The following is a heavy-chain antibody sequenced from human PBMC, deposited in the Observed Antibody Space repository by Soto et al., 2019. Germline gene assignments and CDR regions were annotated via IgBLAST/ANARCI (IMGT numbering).Heavy chain of an antibody. Sequence: ASVKVSCKASGYSFVSHGMSWVRQAPGQGLEWMAWIGPYKGGTIYAQKFQGRVTVTADTSTSLAYMELRNLGPDDTAVYYCAGDVQYWWDYETGGYDFWGQGTLVTVSS. CDR3: AGDVQYWWDYETGGYDF. CDR1: GYSFVSHG. J-gene: IGHJ4*02. D-gene: IGHD2-8*02. CDR2: IGPYKGGT. V-gene: IGHV1-18*04.